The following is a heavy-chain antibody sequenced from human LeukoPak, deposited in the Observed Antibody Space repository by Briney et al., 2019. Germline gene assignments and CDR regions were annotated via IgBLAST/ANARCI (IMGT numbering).Heavy chain of an antibody. Sequence: ASETVSCKASGYTFTGYYMHWVRQAPGQGLEWMGWINPNSGDTKYSQKFQGRVTMTRDTSISTAYMELSRLRSDDTAVYYCARDGPSRDGQLDYWGQGTLVTVSS. CDR2: INPNSGDT. V-gene: IGHV1-2*02. J-gene: IGHJ4*02. D-gene: IGHD5-24*01. CDR3: ARDGPSRDGQLDY. CDR1: GYTFTGYY.